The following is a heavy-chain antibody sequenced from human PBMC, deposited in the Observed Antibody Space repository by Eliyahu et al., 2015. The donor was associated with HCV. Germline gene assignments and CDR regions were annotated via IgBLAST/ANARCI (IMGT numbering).Heavy chain of an antibody. CDR3: AKGPYYDSSGNFDY. CDR1: GFTFSSYA. J-gene: IGHJ4*02. D-gene: IGHD3-22*01. Sequence: EVQLLESGGGLVQPGGSLRLXCAAXGFTFSSYAMSWVRQAPGKGLGWVSGISGSGGSTYYADSVKGRFTSSRDNPKNTLYLQMNSLRAEDTAVYYCAKGPYYDSSGNFDYWGQGTLVTVSS. V-gene: IGHV3-23*01. CDR2: ISGSGGST.